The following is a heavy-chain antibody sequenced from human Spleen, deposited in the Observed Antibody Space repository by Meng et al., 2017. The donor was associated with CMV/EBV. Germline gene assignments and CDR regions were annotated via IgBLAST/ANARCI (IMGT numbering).Heavy chain of an antibody. CDR3: AKARQGLLWFGDAEEGFDY. J-gene: IGHJ4*02. Sequence: GESLKISCEASGFTFSSYAMSWVRQAPGKGLEWVSAISGSGGSTYYADSVKGRFTISRDNSKKTLYLQMNSLRAEDTAVYYCAKARQGLLWFGDAEEGFDYWGQGTLVTVSS. CDR1: GFTFSSYA. D-gene: IGHD3-10*01. CDR2: ISGSGGST. V-gene: IGHV3-23*01.